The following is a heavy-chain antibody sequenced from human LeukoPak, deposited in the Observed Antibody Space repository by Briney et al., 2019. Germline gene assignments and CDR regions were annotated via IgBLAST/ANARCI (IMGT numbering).Heavy chain of an antibody. Sequence: PSESLSLTCTVSGGSISSSSYYWAWIRQPPGKGLEWFGRIYYSESTYYNPSLKSRVHISVDTSKNHFSLKLSSVTTADTAVYYCARRIAAADPYYFDYWGQGTLVSVSS. CDR2: IYYSEST. J-gene: IGHJ4*02. V-gene: IGHV4-39*01. CDR3: ARRIAAADPYYFDY. CDR1: GGSISSSSYY. D-gene: IGHD6-13*01.